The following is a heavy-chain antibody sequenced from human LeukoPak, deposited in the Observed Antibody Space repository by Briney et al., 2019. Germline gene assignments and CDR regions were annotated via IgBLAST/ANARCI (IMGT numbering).Heavy chain of an antibody. D-gene: IGHD3-22*01. CDR3: AADPGHYDSSGYYYVFDY. J-gene: IGHJ4*02. Sequence: TSVKASCKASGFTFTSSAMQWVRQARGQRLEWIGWIVVGSGNTNYAQKFQERVTITRDMSTSTAYMELSSLRSEDTAVYYCAADPGHYDSSGYYYVFDYWGQGTLVTVSS. V-gene: IGHV1-58*02. CDR1: GFTFTSSA. CDR2: IVVGSGNT.